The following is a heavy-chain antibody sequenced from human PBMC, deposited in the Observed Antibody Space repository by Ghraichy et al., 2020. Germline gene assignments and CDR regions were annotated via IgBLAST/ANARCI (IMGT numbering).Heavy chain of an antibody. Sequence: ETLSLTCTVSGGSISSYYWSWIRQPPGKGLEWIGYIYYSGSTNYNPSLQSRVTISVDTSKNQFSLKLSSVTAADTAVYYCARVSLDYGDYLDAFDIWGQGTMVTVSS. V-gene: IGHV4-59*01. J-gene: IGHJ3*02. D-gene: IGHD4-17*01. CDR1: GGSISSYY. CDR2: IYYSGST. CDR3: ARVSLDYGDYLDAFDI.